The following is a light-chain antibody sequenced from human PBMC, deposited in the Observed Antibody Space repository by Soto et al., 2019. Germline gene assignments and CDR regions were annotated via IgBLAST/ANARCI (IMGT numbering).Light chain of an antibody. CDR3: LLYHGAAQV. CDR2: STY. V-gene: IGLV7-43*01. J-gene: IGLJ3*02. Sequence: QTVVTQEPTLTVSPGGTVTLTCASSTGAVTSDCYPNWLQQKPGQAPRSLIHSTYTRHFWTPARFSGSLLGGKAALTVSDVQPEDEADYYCLLYHGAAQVFGGGTKLTVL. CDR1: TGAVTSDCY.